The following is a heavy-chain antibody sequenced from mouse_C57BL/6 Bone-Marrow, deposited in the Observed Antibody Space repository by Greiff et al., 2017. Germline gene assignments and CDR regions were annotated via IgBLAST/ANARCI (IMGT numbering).Heavy chain of an antibody. Sequence: VQLQQPGAELVRPGSSVKLSCKASGYTFTSYWMHWVKQRPIQGLEWIGNIDPSDSETHYNQKFKDKATLTVDTSSSTAYMQLSSLTSEDSAVCYCAGGGFAYWGQGTLVTVSA. J-gene: IGHJ3*01. CDR1: GYTFTSYW. CDR2: IDPSDSET. CDR3: AGGGFAY. V-gene: IGHV1-52*01.